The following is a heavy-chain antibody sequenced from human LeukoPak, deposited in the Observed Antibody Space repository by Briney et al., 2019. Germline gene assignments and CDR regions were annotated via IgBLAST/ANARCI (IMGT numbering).Heavy chain of an antibody. D-gene: IGHD2-2*01. CDR2: IYYSGDT. Sequence: SETLSLTCTVSGGSISNYYWSWIRQPPGKGLEWIGYIYYSGDTNYNPSLKSRVTISVDTSKNQFSLKLNSVTAADTAVYYCARVRYCSTNRCYDREFDNWGQGTLVTVSS. CDR1: GGSISNYY. J-gene: IGHJ4*02. CDR3: ARVRYCSTNRCYDREFDN. V-gene: IGHV4-59*01.